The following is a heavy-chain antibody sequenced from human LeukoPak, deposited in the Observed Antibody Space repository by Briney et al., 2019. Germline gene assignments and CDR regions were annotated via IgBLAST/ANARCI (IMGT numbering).Heavy chain of an antibody. CDR1: GYTFTSYG. CDR3: ARDSRFLEWLLFDNWFDP. Sequence: ASVKVSCKASGYTFTSYGISWVRQAPGQGLEWMGWISAYNGNTNYAQKLQGRVTMTTDTSTSTAYMELRSLRSDDTAVYYCARDSRFLEWLLFDNWFDPWGQGTLVTVSS. V-gene: IGHV1-18*01. D-gene: IGHD3-3*01. CDR2: ISAYNGNT. J-gene: IGHJ5*02.